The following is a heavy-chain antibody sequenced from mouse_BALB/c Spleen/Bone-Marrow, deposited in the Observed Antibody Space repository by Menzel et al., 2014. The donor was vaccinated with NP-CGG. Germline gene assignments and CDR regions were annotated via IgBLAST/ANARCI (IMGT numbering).Heavy chain of an antibody. CDR3: TTGFAY. CDR2: IGLKSNNYAT. V-gene: IGHV6-6*02. Sequence: EVKLVESGGGLVQPGRSMKLSCVASGFTFSNYWMNWVRQSPEKGLEWVAEIGLKSNNYATHYAESVRGRFTISRDDSKSSVYLQMNNLRAEDTGIYYCTTGFAYWGQGTLVTVSA. CDR1: GFTFSNYW. J-gene: IGHJ3*01.